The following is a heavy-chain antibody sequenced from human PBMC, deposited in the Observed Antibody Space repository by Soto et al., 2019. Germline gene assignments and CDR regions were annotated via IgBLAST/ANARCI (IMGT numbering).Heavy chain of an antibody. V-gene: IGHV1-3*01. CDR3: ARGGSLYWYFDL. CDR2: INAGNDNT. J-gene: IGHJ2*01. CDR1: GYTFTSYA. D-gene: IGHD1-26*01. Sequence: QVQLVQSGAEVKKPGASVKVSCKASGYTFTSYAMHWVRQAPGQRLEWMGWINAGNDNTKYSQKFQGRVTITRDTFASTPYMERSSLRSDDTAVYYCARGGSLYWYFDLWGRGTLVTVSS.